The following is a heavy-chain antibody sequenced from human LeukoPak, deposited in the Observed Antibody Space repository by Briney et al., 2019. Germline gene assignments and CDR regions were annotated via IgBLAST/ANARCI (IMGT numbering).Heavy chain of an antibody. D-gene: IGHD5-18*01. CDR3: ARGSRGYSYG. J-gene: IGHJ4*02. CDR1: GGSVSSGSYY. Sequence: SETLSLTSTVSGGSVSSGSYYWSWIRQPPGKGLEWIGYIYYSGSTNYNPSLKSRVTISVDTSKNQFSLKLSSVTAADTAVYYCARGSRGYSYGWGQGTLVTVSS. CDR2: IYYSGST. V-gene: IGHV4-61*01.